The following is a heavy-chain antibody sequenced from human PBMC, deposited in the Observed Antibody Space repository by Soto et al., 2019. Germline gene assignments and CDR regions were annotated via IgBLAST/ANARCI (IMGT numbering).Heavy chain of an antibody. CDR3: ARLVVAGITYYCDS. CDR2: IYWEDDK. D-gene: IGHD6-19*01. V-gene: IGHV2-5*02. J-gene: IGHJ4*02. CDR1: GFSLSSSGVG. Sequence: QITLKESGPSLLSPTQNLTLTCTYSGFSLSSSGVGVGWVRQPPGKALEWLPFIYWEDDKRDHLSMKTRRTITKDTSKNKVVLTMTNMDSAATATCYWARLVVAGITYYCDSWGQGPLVIVSS.